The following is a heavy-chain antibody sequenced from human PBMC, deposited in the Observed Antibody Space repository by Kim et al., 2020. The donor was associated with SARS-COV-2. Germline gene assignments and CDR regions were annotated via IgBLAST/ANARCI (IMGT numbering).Heavy chain of an antibody. Sequence: ASVKVSCKASGYTFATYAIQWVRQAPGQTFEWMGWSNVGNGNTKYSQNFQGRVTITRDTSANTSYMEMNSLRSEDTAVYYCAITGGSSFHWGQGTLVTVSS. V-gene: IGHV1-3*01. CDR3: AITGGSSFH. CDR2: SNVGNGNT. J-gene: IGHJ4*02. D-gene: IGHD1-26*01. CDR1: GYTFATYA.